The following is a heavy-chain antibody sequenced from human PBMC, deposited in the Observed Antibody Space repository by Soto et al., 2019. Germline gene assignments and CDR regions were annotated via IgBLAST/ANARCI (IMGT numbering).Heavy chain of an antibody. CDR2: INHSGST. V-gene: IGHV4-34*01. CDR1: GGSFSGYY. D-gene: IGHD3-3*01. CDR3: ARGHTYYDFWSGYYISGGWFDP. J-gene: IGHJ5*02. Sequence: PSETLSLICAVYGGSFSGYYWSCIRQPPGKGLEWIGEINHSGSTNYNPSLKSRVTISVDTSKNQFSLKLSSVTAADTAVYYCARGHTYYDFWSGYYISGGWFDPWGQGTMLTVSS.